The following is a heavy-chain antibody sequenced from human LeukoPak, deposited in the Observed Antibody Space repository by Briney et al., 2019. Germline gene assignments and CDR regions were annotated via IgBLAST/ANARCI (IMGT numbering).Heavy chain of an antibody. CDR2: IYYSGST. D-gene: IGHD4-17*01. J-gene: IGHJ6*03. CDR3: ARGPNYGDYYYYYCYMDV. Sequence: SETLSLTCTVSGGSISSSSYYWGWIRQPPGKGLEWIGSIYYSGSTYYNPSLKSRVTISVDTSKNQFSLKLSSVTAADTAVYYCARGPNYGDYYYYYCYMDVWGKGTTVTVSS. V-gene: IGHV4-39*07. CDR1: GGSISSSSYY.